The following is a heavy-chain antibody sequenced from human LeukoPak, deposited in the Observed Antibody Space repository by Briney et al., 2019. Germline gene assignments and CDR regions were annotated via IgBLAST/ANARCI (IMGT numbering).Heavy chain of an antibody. V-gene: IGHV4-59*02. CDR3: SEGYFEPFDH. Sequence: PSETLSLTCNVSGVSVSTSHWNWIRQRPGKGLEWIGCLSYTGETDYNPSLKSRVSISLGSSNNHFSLKLTSVTAADTAVYYCSEGYFEPFDHWGQGILVTVSS. CDR2: LSYTGET. D-gene: IGHD2/OR15-2a*01. CDR1: GVSVSTSH. J-gene: IGHJ4*02.